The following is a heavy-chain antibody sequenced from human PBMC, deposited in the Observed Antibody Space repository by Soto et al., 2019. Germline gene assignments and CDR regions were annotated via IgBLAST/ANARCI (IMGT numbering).Heavy chain of an antibody. CDR3: ARGVGSGSYYNQYNWFDP. CDR2: INVSSGNT. V-gene: IGHV1-46*01. CDR1: GYTFTSYY. J-gene: IGHJ5*02. Sequence: ASVKVSCKASGYTFTSYYMHWVRLAPGQGHEWMGIINVSSGNTNYAQKVQGRVTMTTDTSTSTAYMELRSLRSDDTAVYYCARGVGSGSYYNQYNWFDPWGQGTLVTVSS. D-gene: IGHD3-10*01.